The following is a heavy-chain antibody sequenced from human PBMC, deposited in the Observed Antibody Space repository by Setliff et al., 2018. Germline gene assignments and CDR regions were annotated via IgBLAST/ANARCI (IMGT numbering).Heavy chain of an antibody. Sequence: GGSLRLSCVASGFTFSSYWMSWVRQTAGKGLEWVAYIKQDGSEKYYVDSVKGRFTISRDNAQNSLYLQMNSLRAEDTAVYYCARSYCGGDCPQDYYYYYMDVWGKGTTVTVSS. D-gene: IGHD2-21*02. CDR1: GFTFSSYW. V-gene: IGHV3-7*01. J-gene: IGHJ6*03. CDR3: ARSYCGGDCPQDYYYYYMDV. CDR2: IKQDGSEK.